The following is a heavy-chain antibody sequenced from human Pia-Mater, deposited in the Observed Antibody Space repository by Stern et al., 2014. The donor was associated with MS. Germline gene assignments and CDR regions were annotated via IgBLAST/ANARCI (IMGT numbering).Heavy chain of an antibody. D-gene: IGHD6-6*01. Sequence: VQLLESGSELKKPGASVKVSCRASGYNLTTYAINWVRQAPGQGLERMGWIHTKTGNPTFAQGFTGRFVFSLDTSINTAFLQISSLKAEDSALYYCATWGAGSSPPLFYWGQGTLVTVSS. J-gene: IGHJ4*02. CDR3: ATWGAGSSPPLFY. CDR2: IHTKTGNP. V-gene: IGHV7-4-1*02. CDR1: GYNLTTYA.